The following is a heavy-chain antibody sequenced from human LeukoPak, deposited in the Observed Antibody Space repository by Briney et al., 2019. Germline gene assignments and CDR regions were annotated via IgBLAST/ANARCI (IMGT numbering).Heavy chain of an antibody. Sequence: SVKVSCKASGGTFSSYAISWVRQAPGHGLEWMGGIIPIFGTANYAQKFQGRVTITADESTSTAYMELSSLRSEDTAVYYCQKTSYDILTGYYFGWFDPWGQGTLVTVSS. D-gene: IGHD3-9*01. CDR3: QKTSYDILTGYYFGWFDP. J-gene: IGHJ5*02. V-gene: IGHV1-69*13. CDR2: IIPIFGTA. CDR1: GGTFSSYA.